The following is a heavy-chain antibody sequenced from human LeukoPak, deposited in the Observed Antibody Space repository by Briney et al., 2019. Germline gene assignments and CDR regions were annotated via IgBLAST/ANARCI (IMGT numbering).Heavy chain of an antibody. V-gene: IGHV1-2*02. CDR1: GYTFTGYY. J-gene: IGHJ6*03. Sequence: ASVKVSCKASGYTFTGYYMHWVRQAPGQGLEWMGWINPNSGGTNYAQKFQGRVTMTRDTSISTAYMELSSLRSEDTAVYYCARGKYQQTYYMDVWGKGTTVTVSS. CDR3: ARGKYQQTYYMDV. D-gene: IGHD2-2*01. CDR2: INPNSGGT.